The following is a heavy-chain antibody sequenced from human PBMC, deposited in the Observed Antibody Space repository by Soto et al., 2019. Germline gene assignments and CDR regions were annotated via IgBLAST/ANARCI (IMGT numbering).Heavy chain of an antibody. D-gene: IGHD2-21*01. J-gene: IGHJ4*02. Sequence: GESLKISCKGSGYTFANYWIGWVRQMPGQGLEWMGIIXPGDSDTRYSPSFHGQVTISADKSISSAYLQWSSLKASETAMYYCARYERLVLNYWGQGTLVTVSS. V-gene: IGHV5-51*01. CDR3: ARYERLVLNY. CDR1: GYTFANYW. CDR2: IXPGDSDT.